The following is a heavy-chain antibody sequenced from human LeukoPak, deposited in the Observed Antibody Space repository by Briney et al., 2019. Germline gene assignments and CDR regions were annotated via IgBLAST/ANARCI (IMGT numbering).Heavy chain of an antibody. Sequence: SQTLSLTCTVSGGSISSGSYYWSWIRQPAGKGLEWIGRIYTSGSTNYNPSLKSRVTISVDTSKNQFSLKLSSVTAADTAVYYCARLGVRSSDNWFDPWGQGTLVTVSS. CDR1: GGSISSGSYY. J-gene: IGHJ5*02. V-gene: IGHV4-61*02. CDR3: ARLGVRSSDNWFDP. CDR2: IYTSGST. D-gene: IGHD3-3*01.